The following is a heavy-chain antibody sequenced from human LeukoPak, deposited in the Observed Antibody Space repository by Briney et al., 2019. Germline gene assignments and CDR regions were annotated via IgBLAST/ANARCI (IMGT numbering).Heavy chain of an antibody. J-gene: IGHJ3*02. Sequence: ASVKVSCKASGCTFTGYYMHWVRQAPGQGLEWMGWINPNSGGTNYAQKFQGRVTMTRDTSISTAYMELSRLRSDDTAVYYCARDQDIVVVPAAHNAFDIWGQGTMVTVSS. V-gene: IGHV1-2*02. CDR2: INPNSGGT. CDR3: ARDQDIVVVPAAHNAFDI. CDR1: GCTFTGYY. D-gene: IGHD2-2*01.